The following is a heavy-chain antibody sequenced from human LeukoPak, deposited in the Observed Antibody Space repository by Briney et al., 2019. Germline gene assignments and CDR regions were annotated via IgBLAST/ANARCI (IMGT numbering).Heavy chain of an antibody. CDR3: ARDVTYYYGSGSYYNVPHYMDV. CDR2: IYTSGST. V-gene: IGHV4-4*07. J-gene: IGHJ6*03. D-gene: IGHD3-10*01. Sequence: SETLSLTCTDSGGSISSYYWCWMRPPAGRGLEWVGRIYTSGSTNYNPSLKSRVTMSVDTSKNQFSLKLSSATAADTAVYSCARDVTYYYGSGSYYNVPHYMDVWGKGTTVTISS. CDR1: GGSISSYY.